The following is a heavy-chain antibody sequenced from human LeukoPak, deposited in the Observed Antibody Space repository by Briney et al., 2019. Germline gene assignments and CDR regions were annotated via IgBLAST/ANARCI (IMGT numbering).Heavy chain of an antibody. CDR1: GYTFTGYY. D-gene: IGHD2-15*01. Sequence: ASVKVSCKASGYTFTGYYMHWVRQAPGQGLEWMGWINPNSGGTNYAQKFQGRVTMTRDTSISTAYMELSRPRSDDTAVYYCARSGKCSGGSCYRKHFDYWGQGTLVTVSS. V-gene: IGHV1-2*02. CDR2: INPNSGGT. J-gene: IGHJ4*02. CDR3: ARSGKCSGGSCYRKHFDY.